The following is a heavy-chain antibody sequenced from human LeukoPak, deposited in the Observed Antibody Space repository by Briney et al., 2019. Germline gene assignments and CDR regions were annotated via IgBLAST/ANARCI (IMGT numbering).Heavy chain of an antibody. V-gene: IGHV3-23*01. CDR2: ISGSDTGT. CDR3: AKDRSIGTYYTFDR. Sequence: GGSLRLSCAASGFTFSTYAMSWVRQAPGKGLEWVSAISGSDTGTYYADSVKGRFTVSRDNSKNTLYLQMSRLTAADTAVYYCAKDRSIGTYYTFDRWGQGTLVTVSS. CDR1: GFTFSTYA. J-gene: IGHJ4*02. D-gene: IGHD1-26*01.